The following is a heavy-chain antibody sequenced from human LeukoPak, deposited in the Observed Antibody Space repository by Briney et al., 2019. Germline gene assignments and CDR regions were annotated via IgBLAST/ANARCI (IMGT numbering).Heavy chain of an antibody. CDR1: GFTFSSYA. J-gene: IGHJ4*02. Sequence: GGSLRLSCAASGFTFSSYAMSWVRQAPGKGLEWVLGISGRGGSTYDADSVKGRFTISRDNSKNTLYLQMNSLRAEDTAVYYCAKGVLSNQNFDYWGQGTLVTVSS. CDR3: AKGVLSNQNFDY. V-gene: IGHV3-23*01. D-gene: IGHD2-2*01. CDR2: ISGRGGST.